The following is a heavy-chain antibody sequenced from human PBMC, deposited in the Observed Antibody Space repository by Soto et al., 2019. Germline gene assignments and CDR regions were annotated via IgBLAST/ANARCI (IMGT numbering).Heavy chain of an antibody. V-gene: IGHV1-3*01. Sequence: ASVKVSCTASGYTFTSYAMHWVRQAPGQRLEWMGWINAGNGNTKYSQKFQGRVTITRDTSASTAYMELSSLRSEDTAVYYCARGTNCGGDCYSRFPDYWGQGTLVTVSS. CDR1: GYTFTSYA. J-gene: IGHJ4*02. CDR3: ARGTNCGGDCYSRFPDY. CDR2: INAGNGNT. D-gene: IGHD2-21*02.